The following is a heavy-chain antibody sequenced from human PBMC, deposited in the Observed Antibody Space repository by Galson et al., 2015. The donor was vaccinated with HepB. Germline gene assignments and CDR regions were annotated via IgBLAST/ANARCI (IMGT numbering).Heavy chain of an antibody. J-gene: IGHJ4*02. Sequence: SVKVSCKASGYTFTSYGISWVRQAPGQGLEWMGWISAYNGNTNYAQKLQGRVTMTTDTSTSTAYMELRSLRSDDTAVYYCAREWPWSGYYYYFDYWGQGTLVTVSS. CDR1: GYTFTSYG. D-gene: IGHD3-3*01. CDR3: AREWPWSGYYYYFDY. CDR2: ISAYNGNT. V-gene: IGHV1-18*04.